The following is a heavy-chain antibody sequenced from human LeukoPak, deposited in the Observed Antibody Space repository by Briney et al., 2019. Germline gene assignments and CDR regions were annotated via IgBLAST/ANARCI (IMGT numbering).Heavy chain of an antibody. J-gene: IGHJ4*02. CDR1: GGSFGGYY. CDR3: ARRGKRWLQPIGY. Sequence: SETLSLTCAVYGGSFGGYYWSWIRQPPGKGLEWIGEINHSGSTNYNPSLKSRVTISVDTSKNQFSLKLSSVTAADTAVYYCARRGKRWLQPIGYWGQGTLVTVSS. CDR2: INHSGST. V-gene: IGHV4-34*01. D-gene: IGHD5-24*01.